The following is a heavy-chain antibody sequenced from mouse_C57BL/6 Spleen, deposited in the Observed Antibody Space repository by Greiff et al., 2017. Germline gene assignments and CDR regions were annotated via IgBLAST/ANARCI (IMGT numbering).Heavy chain of an antibody. V-gene: IGHV1-18*01. Sequence: VQLQQSGPELVKPGASVKIPCKASGYTFTDYNMDWVKQSHGKSLEWIGDINPNNGGTIYNQKFKGKATLTVDKSSSTAYMELRSLTSEDTAVYYCARVTTVDYYAMDYWGQGTSVTVSS. J-gene: IGHJ4*01. CDR2: INPNNGGT. CDR1: GYTFTDYN. CDR3: ARVTTVDYYAMDY. D-gene: IGHD1-1*01.